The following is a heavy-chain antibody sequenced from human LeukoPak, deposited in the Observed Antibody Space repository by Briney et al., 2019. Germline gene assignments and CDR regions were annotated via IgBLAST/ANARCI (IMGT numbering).Heavy chain of an antibody. V-gene: IGHV4-34*01. CDR2: INHSGST. J-gene: IGHJ4*02. CDR3: ARHRSKWLQSSFDY. D-gene: IGHD5-24*01. CDR1: GGSFSGYY. Sequence: SETLSLTCAVYGGSFSGYYWSWIRQPPGKGLEWIGEINHSGSTNYNPSLKSRVTISVDTSKNQFSLKLNSVTAADTAVYYCARHRSKWLQSSFDYWGQGTLVTVSP.